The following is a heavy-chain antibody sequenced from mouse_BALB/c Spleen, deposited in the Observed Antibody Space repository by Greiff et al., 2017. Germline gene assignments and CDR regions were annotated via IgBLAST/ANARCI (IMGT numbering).Heavy chain of an antibody. CDR1: GFTFSSFG. Sequence: EVNVVESGGGLVQPGGSRKLSCAASGFTFSSFGMHWVRQAPEKGLEWVAYISSGSSTIYYADTVKGRFTISRDNPKNTLFLQMTSLRSEDTAMYYCARGYYGRGAMDYWGQGTSVTVSS. V-gene: IGHV5-17*02. D-gene: IGHD1-1*01. CDR2: ISSGSSTI. J-gene: IGHJ4*01. CDR3: ARGYYGRGAMDY.